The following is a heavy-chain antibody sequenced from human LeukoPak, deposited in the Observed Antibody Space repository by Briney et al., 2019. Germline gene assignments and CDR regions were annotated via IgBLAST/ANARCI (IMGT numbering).Heavy chain of an antibody. Sequence: PSETLSLTCAVYGGSFSGYYWSWIRQPPGKGLEWIGEINHSGSTNYNPSLKSRVTISVDTPKNQFSLKLSSVTAADTAVYYCARDSPPRYYYDSSGYSYYFDYWGQGTLVTVSS. CDR1: GGSFSGYY. J-gene: IGHJ4*02. V-gene: IGHV4-34*01. CDR2: INHSGST. CDR3: ARDSPPRYYYDSSGYSYYFDY. D-gene: IGHD3-22*01.